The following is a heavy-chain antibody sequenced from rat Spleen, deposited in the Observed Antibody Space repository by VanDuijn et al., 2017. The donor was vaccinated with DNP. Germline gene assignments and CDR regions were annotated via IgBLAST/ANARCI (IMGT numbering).Heavy chain of an antibody. CDR3: TTSEAYTTDA. J-gene: IGHJ4*01. Sequence: EVQLVESGGGLVQPGRSLKLSCVASGFSFRNYYMAWVRQTPNRGLEWVAMISHSDGTTYYPDSVKGRFTISRDNTNSTLYLQMDSLRSEDTATYYCTTSEAYTTDAWGQGTSVTVSS. CDR2: ISHSDGTT. V-gene: IGHV5-27*01. D-gene: IGHD1-6*01. CDR1: GFSFRNYY.